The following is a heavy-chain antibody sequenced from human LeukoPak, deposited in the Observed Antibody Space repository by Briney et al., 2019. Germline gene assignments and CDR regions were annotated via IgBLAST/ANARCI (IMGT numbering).Heavy chain of an antibody. CDR1: GFTFSSYW. V-gene: IGHV3-74*01. Sequence: SGGSLRLSCAASGFTFSSYWMHWVRQAPGKGLVWVSRINSDGSSTFYADSVKGRFTTSRDNAENTVYLQMNSLRADDTAVYYCARIPGGSGSQYDYWGQGTLVIVSS. D-gene: IGHD3-10*01. CDR3: ARIPGGSGSQYDY. J-gene: IGHJ4*02. CDR2: INSDGSST.